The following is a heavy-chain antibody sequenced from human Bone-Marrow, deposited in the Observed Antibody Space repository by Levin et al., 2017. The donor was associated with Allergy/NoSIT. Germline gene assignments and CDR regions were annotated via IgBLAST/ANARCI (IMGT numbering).Heavy chain of an antibody. D-gene: IGHD5-18*01. J-gene: IGHJ2*01. CDR1: GFTFRNSW. Sequence: GESLKISCAASGFTFRNSWMSWVRQAPGKGLEWVANIKQDGSEKNYVGSVKGRFTVSRDNAKNSLYLEMNTLRVEDTAVYYCAKELGYHWYFDVWGRGTLVTVSS. CDR3: AKELGYHWYFDV. CDR2: IKQDGSEK. V-gene: IGHV3-7*04.